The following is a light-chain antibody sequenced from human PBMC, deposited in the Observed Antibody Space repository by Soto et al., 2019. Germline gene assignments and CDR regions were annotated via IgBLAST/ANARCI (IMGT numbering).Light chain of an antibody. CDR1: QSVSSSF. CDR2: GAA. J-gene: IGKJ5*01. CDR3: QQYGSLPIT. Sequence: ENVLTQSPGTLSLSPGERATLSCRASQSVSSSFVAWYQQKPGQAPRLVIYGAASRATGIPDRFSGSGSGTDFTLTISRLEPEDFAVYYCQQYGSLPITFGPGTRLEIK. V-gene: IGKV3-20*01.